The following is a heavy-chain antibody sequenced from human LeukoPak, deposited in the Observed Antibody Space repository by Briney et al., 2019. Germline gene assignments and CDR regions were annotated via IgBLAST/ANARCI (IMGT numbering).Heavy chain of an antibody. CDR2: IHFGGST. Sequence: SETLSLTCTVSDGAITGYYWGWIRQPPGKGLEWIGHIHFGGSTNYNPSLKNRLTILVDTSKNYLSLKLNSVTSADTAVYYCARGYSTSWTYYSDYWGQGALVTASS. CDR1: DGAITGYY. CDR3: ARGYSTSWTYYSDY. D-gene: IGHD6-13*01. J-gene: IGHJ4*02. V-gene: IGHV4-59*01.